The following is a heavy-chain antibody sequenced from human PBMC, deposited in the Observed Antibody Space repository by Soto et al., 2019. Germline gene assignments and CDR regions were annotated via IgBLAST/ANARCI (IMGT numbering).Heavy chain of an antibody. CDR3: AKDGRSYSQGV. CDR1: GFTFSSSA. Sequence: EVQLLESGGGLVQPGGTLRLSCVASGFTFSSSAMSWVRQAPGKGLEWVSSSDGSTYYADSVKGRFTISRDNSKSTLYLQMNSLRVDDTAVYYCAKDGRSYSQGVLGQGTTVTVSS. J-gene: IGHJ6*02. D-gene: IGHD1-26*01. CDR2: SDGST. V-gene: IGHV3-23*01.